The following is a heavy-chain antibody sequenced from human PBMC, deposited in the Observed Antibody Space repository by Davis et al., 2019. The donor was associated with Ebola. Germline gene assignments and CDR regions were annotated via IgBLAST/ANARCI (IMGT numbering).Heavy chain of an antibody. CDR3: ARDATRGVYYYYYGMDV. J-gene: IGHJ6*02. D-gene: IGHD1-26*01. V-gene: IGHV1-3*01. Sequence: ASVKVSCKASGYTFTSYYMHWVRQAPGQGLEWMGWINAGNGNTKYSQKFQGRVTITRDTSASTAYMELSSLRSEDTAVYYCARDATRGVYYYYYGMDVWGQGTTVTVSS. CDR1: GYTFTSYY. CDR2: INAGNGNT.